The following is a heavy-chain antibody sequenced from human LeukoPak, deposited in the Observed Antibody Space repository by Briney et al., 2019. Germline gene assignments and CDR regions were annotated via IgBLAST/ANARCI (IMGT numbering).Heavy chain of an antibody. D-gene: IGHD3-3*01. CDR3: ASGMEGWYFDL. CDR2: INPNSGGT. J-gene: IGHJ2*01. CDR1: GYTFTDYS. V-gene: IGHV1-2*02. Sequence: GASVKVSCKASGYTFTDYSMHWVRQAPGQGLEWMGWINPNSGGTNYTQKFQGRVTMTRDTSISTAYMELISLRSDDTAVYYCASGMEGWYFDLWGRGTLVTASS.